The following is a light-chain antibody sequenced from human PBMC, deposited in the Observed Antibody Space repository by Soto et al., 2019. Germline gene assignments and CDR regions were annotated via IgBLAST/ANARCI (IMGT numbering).Light chain of an antibody. Sequence: QSALTQPPSASGSPGQSVTISCTGTSSDVGGYNYVSWYQQYPGKAPKFMIYEVSKRPSGVPDRFSGSKSGNTASLTVSGLQAEDEADYYCSSYAGSNNLVFGGGTKLTV. CDR3: SSYAGSNNLV. J-gene: IGLJ2*01. V-gene: IGLV2-8*01. CDR1: SSDVGGYNY. CDR2: EVS.